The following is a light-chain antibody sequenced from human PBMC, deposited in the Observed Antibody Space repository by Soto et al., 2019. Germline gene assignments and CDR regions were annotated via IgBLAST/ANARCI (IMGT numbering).Light chain of an antibody. V-gene: IGKV3-15*01. Sequence: EIVLTQSPAPLSVSPGDRASLSCRASQSVSTNLAWYQHKPGQPPRLLFYSVSARASGVPARYSVSGSETDFTLTISSLQSEDLEVYYCQQDHSWTRTFGQGTKVE. J-gene: IGKJ1*01. CDR1: QSVSTN. CDR3: QQDHSWTRT. CDR2: SVS.